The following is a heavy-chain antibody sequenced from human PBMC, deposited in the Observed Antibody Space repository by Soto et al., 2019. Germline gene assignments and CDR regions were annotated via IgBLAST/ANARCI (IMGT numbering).Heavy chain of an antibody. J-gene: IGHJ3*02. V-gene: IGHV3-74*01. CDR3: ARFNKAFDI. Sequence: PGGSLRLSCATSGFTFSPYWMHWVRQAPGMGLMWVSRINHDGSDTIYADSVRGRFIVSRDNAQNTVYLQMNSLTVEDTAVYYCARFNKAFDIWGQGTMVTVSS. CDR2: INHDGSDT. CDR1: GFTFSPYW.